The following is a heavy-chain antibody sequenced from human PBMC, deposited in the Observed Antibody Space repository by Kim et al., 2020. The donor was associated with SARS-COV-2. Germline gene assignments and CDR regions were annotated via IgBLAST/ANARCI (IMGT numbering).Heavy chain of an antibody. CDR3: ARAKVVGATDWVDAC. D-gene: IGHD1-26*01. CDR1: GFSFSTYR. J-gene: IGHJ6*01. CDR2: ITGDGSTK. V-gene: IGHV3-30*04. Sequence: GGSLRLSCAASGFSFSTYRMLWVRQAPGKGLVWVSVITGDGSTKYYADSVKGRFTISRDNSKNTLYLQMNTLRADDTTVYYCARAKVVGATDWVDACGGRAITVAVSS.